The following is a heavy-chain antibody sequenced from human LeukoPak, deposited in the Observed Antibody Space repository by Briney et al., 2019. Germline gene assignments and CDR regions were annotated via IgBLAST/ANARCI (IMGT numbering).Heavy chain of an antibody. V-gene: IGHV4-34*01. J-gene: IGHJ4*02. CDR3: ARKGGWLQNHFDY. Sequence: PSETLSLTCAVYGGSFSGYYWSWIRQPPGKGLEWIGEINHSGSTNYNPSLKSRVTISVDTSKNQFSLKLSSVTTADTAVYYCARKGGWLQNHFDYWGQGTLVTVSS. D-gene: IGHD5-24*01. CDR1: GGSFSGYY. CDR2: INHSGST.